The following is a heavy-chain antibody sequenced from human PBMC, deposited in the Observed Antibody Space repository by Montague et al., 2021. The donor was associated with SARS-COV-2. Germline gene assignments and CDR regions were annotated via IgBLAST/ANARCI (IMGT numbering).Heavy chain of an antibody. CDR1: GGSIRSYY. CDR3: ARHTRGWQPFDF. Sequence: SETLSLTCTVSGGSIRSYYWSWIRRLPGKGLEWIGEIYSSGSTXXXPSXKSRVTISMDTSKSQFSLKLTSVTAADTAVYYCARHTRGWQPFDFWGQGTLVTVSS. CDR2: IYSSGST. V-gene: IGHV4-59*01. J-gene: IGHJ4*02. D-gene: IGHD6-19*01.